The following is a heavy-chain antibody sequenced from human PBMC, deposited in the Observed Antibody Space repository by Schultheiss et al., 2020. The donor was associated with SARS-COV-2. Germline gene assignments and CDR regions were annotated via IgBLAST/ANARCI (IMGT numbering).Heavy chain of an antibody. J-gene: IGHJ6*02. Sequence: GGSLRLSCAASGFTFSSYWMSWVRQAPGKGLEWVANIKQDGSEKYYVDSVKGRFTISRDNAKNSLYLQMNSLRAEDTAVYYCAKDRYSGYDSWPYYYYGMDVWGQGTTVTVSS. CDR2: IKQDGSEK. CDR1: GFTFSSYW. V-gene: IGHV3-7*01. D-gene: IGHD5-12*01. CDR3: AKDRYSGYDSWPYYYYGMDV.